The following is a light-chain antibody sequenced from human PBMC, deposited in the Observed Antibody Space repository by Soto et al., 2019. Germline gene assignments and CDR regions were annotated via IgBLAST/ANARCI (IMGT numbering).Light chain of an antibody. J-gene: IGKJ3*01. Sequence: DIQMTQSPSTLSASVGDRVTITCRASQSISSWLAWYQQKPGKAPKLLIYQASNLESGVPSRFSGSGSGPEFTLTISSLQPDDFATYYCQQYDTYPLTFGPGTKVDIK. V-gene: IGKV1-5*03. CDR2: QAS. CDR1: QSISSW. CDR3: QQYDTYPLT.